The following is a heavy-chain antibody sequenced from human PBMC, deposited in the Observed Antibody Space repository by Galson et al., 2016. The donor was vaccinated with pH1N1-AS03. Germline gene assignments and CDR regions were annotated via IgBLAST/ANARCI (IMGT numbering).Heavy chain of an antibody. CDR1: GFTFRNYA. CDR2: IPSDGTKK. D-gene: IGHD5-18*01. J-gene: IGHJ4*02. CDR3: ARALGYGLPYF. Sequence: LRLSCAASGFTFRNYAMHWLRQAPGKGLEWVVVIPSDGTKKEDADSVKGRFTISRDSSKNTLHLQMDSLRVDDTAMYYCARALGYGLPYFWGQGTLVTVS. V-gene: IGHV3-30*04.